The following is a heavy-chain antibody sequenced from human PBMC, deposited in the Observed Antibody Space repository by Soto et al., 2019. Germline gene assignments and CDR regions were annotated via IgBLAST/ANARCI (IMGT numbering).Heavy chain of an antibody. CDR2: ISGSGGST. D-gene: IGHD3-9*01. J-gene: IGHJ2*01. Sequence: GKGLEWVSAISGSGGSTYYADSVKGRFTISRDNSKNTLYLQMNSLRAEDTAVYYCARYFFFQAEDGIRDCSTVSAFLLNRSSDL. V-gene: IGHV3-23*01. CDR3: ARYFFFQAEDGIRDCSTVSAFLLNRSSDL.